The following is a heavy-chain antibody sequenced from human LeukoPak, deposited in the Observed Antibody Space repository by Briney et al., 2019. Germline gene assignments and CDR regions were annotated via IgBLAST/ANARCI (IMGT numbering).Heavy chain of an antibody. J-gene: IGHJ4*02. Sequence: ASVKVSCKASGYTFTSYNINWVRQATGQGLEWMGWINPNNGNTGYAQKFQGRVTLTRDTSISTAYMELSGLTSEDTAVYYCARGAGDYVKRVDYWGQGTLVTVSS. CDR2: INPNNGNT. CDR1: GYTFTSYN. V-gene: IGHV1-8*03. D-gene: IGHD4-17*01. CDR3: ARGAGDYVKRVDY.